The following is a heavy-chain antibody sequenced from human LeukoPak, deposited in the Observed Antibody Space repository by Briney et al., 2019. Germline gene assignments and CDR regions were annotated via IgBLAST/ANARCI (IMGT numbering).Heavy chain of an antibody. D-gene: IGHD5-18*01. J-gene: IGHJ4*02. CDR3: ARLGSQLWRYFDC. V-gene: IGHV4-59*01. Sequence: SETLSLTCTMSGCSMINYYWGWIRQTPGKGLESLGYIFYSGVTDYNPSLKSRLTISIDTSKSQFSLNLNPVTAADTAVYYCARLGSQLWRYFDCWGQGTLVTVSS. CDR2: IFYSGVT. CDR1: GCSMINYY.